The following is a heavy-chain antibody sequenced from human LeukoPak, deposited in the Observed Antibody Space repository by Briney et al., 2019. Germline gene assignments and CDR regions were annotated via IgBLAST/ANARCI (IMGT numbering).Heavy chain of an antibody. CDR1: GFTFDEYG. J-gene: IGHJ4*02. CDR2: INWNGGST. Sequence: GGSLRLSCAGSGFTFDEYGMSWVRQGPGKGLEWVSGINWNGGSTGYADSVKGRFAISRDNAKNSLYLQMNSLRAEDTALYYCARGMESYDSSGYHYYFDYWGQGTLVTVSS. CDR3: ARGMESYDSSGYHYYFDY. D-gene: IGHD3-22*01. V-gene: IGHV3-20*04.